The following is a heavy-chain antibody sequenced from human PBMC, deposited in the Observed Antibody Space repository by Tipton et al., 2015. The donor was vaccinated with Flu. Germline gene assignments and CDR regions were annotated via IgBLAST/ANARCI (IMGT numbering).Heavy chain of an antibody. Sequence: GLVKPSETLSLTCGVSGDSIRSSNYYWGWIRQPPGKGLEWIGNIYHTGSTYYNPSLKSRVTISVDTSKNQFSLRVISVTAADTAVYYCARRDYSNYVSDPKNWFDPWGQGTLVTVSS. CDR3: ARRDYSNYVSDPKNWFDP. V-gene: IGHV4-38-2*01. J-gene: IGHJ5*02. CDR2: IYHTGST. CDR1: GDSIRSSNYY. D-gene: IGHD4-11*01.